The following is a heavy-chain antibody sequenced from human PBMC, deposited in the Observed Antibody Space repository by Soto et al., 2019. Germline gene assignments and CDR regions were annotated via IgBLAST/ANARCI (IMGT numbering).Heavy chain of an antibody. CDR1: GVSFSYYS. CDR3: ARSGELLQTFDS. Sequence: GGSLRLSCVVSGVSFSYYSMNWVRQAPGKGLEWVSLITGNSEYKYYAGSVKGRFTVSRDNAKNSLYLQMNSLTVEDTAVYYCARSGELLQTFDSWGQGTLVTVSS. V-gene: IGHV3-21*06. D-gene: IGHD1-26*01. J-gene: IGHJ4*02. CDR2: ITGNSEYK.